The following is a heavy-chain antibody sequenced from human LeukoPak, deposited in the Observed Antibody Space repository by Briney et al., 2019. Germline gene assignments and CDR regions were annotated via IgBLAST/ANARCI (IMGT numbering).Heavy chain of an antibody. CDR3: TRGGDFYDLMSYAMDV. CDR2: MNPNNGNT. D-gene: IGHD5/OR15-5a*01. V-gene: IGHV1-8*01. J-gene: IGHJ6*02. CDR1: GYTFTNYA. Sequence: GASVKVSCKASGYTFTNYAMHWARQAPGQRLEWMGWMNPNNGNTGYAQRFQGRVTLTRDTSISEAYMELNSLTFDDTAVYFCTRGGDFYDLMSYAMDVWGQGTTVTVSS.